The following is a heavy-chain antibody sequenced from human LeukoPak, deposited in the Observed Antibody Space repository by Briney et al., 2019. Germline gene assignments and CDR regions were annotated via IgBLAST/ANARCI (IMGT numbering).Heavy chain of an antibody. J-gene: IGHJ4*02. CDR3: ARNYEFDY. V-gene: IGHV3-7*01. Sequence: PGGSLRLSCAASGFTFSRYWMSWVRQAPGKGLEWVANIKQDGSEKYYVDSVKGRFTISRDNAKNSLYLQMNSLRAEDTAVYYCARNYEFDYWGQGTLVTVST. CDR1: GFTFSRYW. CDR2: IKQDGSEK. D-gene: IGHD1-7*01.